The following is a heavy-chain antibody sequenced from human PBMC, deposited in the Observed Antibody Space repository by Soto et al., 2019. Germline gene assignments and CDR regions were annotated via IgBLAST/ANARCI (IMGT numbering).Heavy chain of an antibody. D-gene: IGHD2-15*01. CDR3: ARGGGYCSGGSCYSHYYYGMDV. CDR1: GYTFTGYY. V-gene: IGHV1-2*02. CDR2: INPNSGGT. J-gene: IGHJ6*02. Sequence: ASVKVSCKASGYTFTGYYMHWVRQAPGQGLEWMGWINPNSGGTNYAQKFQGRVTMTRDTSISTAYMELSRLRSDDTAVYYCARGGGYCSGGSCYSHYYYGMDVWGQGATVTVSS.